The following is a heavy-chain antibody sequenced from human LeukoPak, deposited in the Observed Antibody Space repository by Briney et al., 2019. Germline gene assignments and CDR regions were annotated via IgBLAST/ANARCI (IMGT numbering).Heavy chain of an antibody. J-gene: IGHJ4*02. CDR1: GGSISSYY. V-gene: IGHV4-59*01. CDR3: ARGRDFWKRDY. Sequence: SETLSLTCTVSGGSISSYYWSWIRQPPGKGLEWIGYIYYSGSTNYNPSLKSRVTISVDTSKNQFSLKLSSVTAADTAVYYCARGRDFWKRDYWGQGTLVTVSS. D-gene: IGHD3-3*01. CDR2: IYYSGST.